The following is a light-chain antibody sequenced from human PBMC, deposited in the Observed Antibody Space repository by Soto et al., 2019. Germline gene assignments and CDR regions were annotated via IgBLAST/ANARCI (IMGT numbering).Light chain of an antibody. CDR1: SSDVGRYNV. V-gene: IGLV2-23*01. CDR3: CSYTGSSTRL. Sequence: QSALTQPASVSGSPGQSITISCTGTSSDVGRYNVVSWYQQHPVKAPKLIIFEGSTRPSGISNRFSGSKSGNTASLTISGLQAEDEADYYCCSYTGSSTRLFGGGTKLTVL. CDR2: EGS. J-gene: IGLJ3*02.